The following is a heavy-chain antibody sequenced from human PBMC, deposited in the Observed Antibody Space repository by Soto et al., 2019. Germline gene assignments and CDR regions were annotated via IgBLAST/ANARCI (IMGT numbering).Heavy chain of an antibody. J-gene: IGHJ4*02. Sequence: SETLSLTCTVSGGSISGYYWSWIRQPPGKGLEWIAYIHYSGTTNYNPSLKSRVTISVDTSKNQFSLKLRSVTAADTAVYYCARALYDSSGYYYFDYWGQGTLVNVSS. V-gene: IGHV4-59*01. CDR1: GGSISGYY. D-gene: IGHD3-22*01. CDR3: ARALYDSSGYYYFDY. CDR2: IHYSGTT.